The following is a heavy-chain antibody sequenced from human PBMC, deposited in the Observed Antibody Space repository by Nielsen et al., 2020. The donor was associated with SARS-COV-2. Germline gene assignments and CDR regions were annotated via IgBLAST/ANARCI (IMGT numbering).Heavy chain of an antibody. Sequence: ASVKVSCKASGYTFTSYAMNWVRQAPGQGLEWMGRINPNSGGTNYAQKFQGRVTMTRDTSISTAYMELSRLRSDDTAVYYCAREPRYCSSTSCQRYYGMDVWGQGTTVTVSS. V-gene: IGHV1-2*06. D-gene: IGHD2-2*01. J-gene: IGHJ6*02. CDR1: GYTFTSYA. CDR2: INPNSGGT. CDR3: AREPRYCSSTSCQRYYGMDV.